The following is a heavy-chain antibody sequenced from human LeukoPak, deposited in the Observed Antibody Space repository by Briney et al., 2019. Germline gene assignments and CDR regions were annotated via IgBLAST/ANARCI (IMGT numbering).Heavy chain of an antibody. J-gene: IGHJ5*02. Sequence: SETLSLACTVSGGSISSYYWNWIRQSPGKGLEWIGYIYYTGSTNYNPSLRSRVTISVDTSKNQFSLKLSSVNAADTAVYYCARKTNDWFDPWGQGTLVTVSS. CDR1: GGSISSYY. V-gene: IGHV4-59*01. CDR3: ARKTNDWFDP. CDR2: IYYTGST. D-gene: IGHD2-8*01.